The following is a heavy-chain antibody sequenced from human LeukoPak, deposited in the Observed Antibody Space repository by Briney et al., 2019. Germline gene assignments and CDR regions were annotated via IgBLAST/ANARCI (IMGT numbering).Heavy chain of an antibody. CDR1: GYTFTSCG. Sequence: ASVKVSCKASGYTFTSCGISWVRQAPGQGLEWMGWISAYNGNTNYAQKLQGRVTMTTDISTSTAYMELRSLRSDDTAVYYCARDSSDFWPEGWFDPWGQGTLVTVSS. V-gene: IGHV1-18*01. CDR2: ISAYNGNT. J-gene: IGHJ5*02. D-gene: IGHD3/OR15-3a*01. CDR3: ARDSSDFWPEGWFDP.